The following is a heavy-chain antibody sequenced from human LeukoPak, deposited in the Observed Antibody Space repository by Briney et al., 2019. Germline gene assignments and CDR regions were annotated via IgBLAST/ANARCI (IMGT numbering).Heavy chain of an antibody. CDR1: GGSISSSSSY. Sequence: SETLSLTCTVSGGSISSSSSYWGRIRQPPGKGLEWIATIYYTGSTNYNPSRKTRVTISLDTSRNQFSLRLTSVTAADTAVYYCARTPGSYDAFDIWGQGTMVTVSS. D-gene: IGHD1-26*01. CDR2: IYYTGST. CDR3: ARTPGSYDAFDI. J-gene: IGHJ3*02. V-gene: IGHV4-39*01.